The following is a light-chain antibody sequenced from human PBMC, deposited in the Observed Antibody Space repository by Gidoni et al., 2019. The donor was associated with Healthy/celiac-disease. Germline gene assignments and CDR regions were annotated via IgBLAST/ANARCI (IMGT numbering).Light chain of an antibody. CDR1: QSVSSN. J-gene: IGKJ3*01. V-gene: IGKV3-15*01. CDR2: CAA. CDR3: QQYNNWPPFT. Sequence: EIVMTQSPATLSVSPGERATLSCRASQSVSSNLAWYQQKPGQAPRLLIYCAATRATGIPARFSGRGSGTEFTLTSSSLQSEDFAGYYCQQYNNWPPFTFGPGTKVDIK.